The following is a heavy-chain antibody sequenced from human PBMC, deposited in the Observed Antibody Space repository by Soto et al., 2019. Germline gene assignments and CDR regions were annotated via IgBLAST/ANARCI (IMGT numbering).Heavy chain of an antibody. Sequence: QVQLVQSGAEVKTPGSSVKVSCKASGGTFNSFSIDWVRQAPGQGLEWMGGIIPMSGRPNYAQRFQGRVTFSAAKSTNTVYMEVNRLTYEDTAVYYCTRMGRESANWFDPWGQGTRVTVSS. V-gene: IGHV1-69*06. CDR3: TRMGRESANWFDP. CDR1: GGTFNSFS. CDR2: IIPMSGRP. J-gene: IGHJ5*02.